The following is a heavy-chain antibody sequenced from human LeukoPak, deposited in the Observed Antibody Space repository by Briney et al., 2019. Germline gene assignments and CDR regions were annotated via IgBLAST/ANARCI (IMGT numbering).Heavy chain of an antibody. J-gene: IGHJ4*02. CDR1: GFTFSSYW. D-gene: IGHD1-26*01. CDR2: IRDDGSDK. Sequence: GGSLRLSCAASGFTFSSYWMTWVRQAPGKGLEWMANIRDDGSDKYYVDSVKGRFTISRDNAQNTLLLQMDSLRVEDTPVYYGVRHTRKSPGDYWGQGTLVTVST. V-gene: IGHV3-7*01. CDR3: VRHTRKSPGDY.